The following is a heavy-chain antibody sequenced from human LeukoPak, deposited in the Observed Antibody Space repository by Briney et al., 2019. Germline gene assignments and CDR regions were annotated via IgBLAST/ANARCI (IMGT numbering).Heavy chain of an antibody. J-gene: IGHJ6*03. CDR3: ARGRGDSSSWYSYYYYYMDV. CDR1: GGSFSGYY. CDR2: INHSGST. V-gene: IGHV4-34*01. Sequence: SETLSLTCAVYGGSFSGYYWSWLRQPPGKGLEWIGEINHSGSTNYNPSLKSRVTISVDTSKNQFSLKLSSVTAADTAVYYCARGRGDSSSWYSYYYYYMDVWCKGTTVTVSS. D-gene: IGHD6-13*01.